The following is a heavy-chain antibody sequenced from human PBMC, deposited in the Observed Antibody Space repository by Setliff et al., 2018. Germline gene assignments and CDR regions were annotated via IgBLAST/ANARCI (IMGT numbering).Heavy chain of an antibody. Sequence: ASVKVSCKTSGYSFTDFYIHWVRHAPGHGLEWLGRLNPRTGGTNLPQRFQGRVTMTRDTSMKTAFLEMSGLTSDDTAIFYCAKGGGRLSISQSCFHMDVWGAGTTVTVSS. J-gene: IGHJ6*03. V-gene: IGHV1-2*06. CDR2: LNPRTGGT. CDR3: AKGGGRLSISQSCFHMDV. CDR1: GYSFTDFY. D-gene: IGHD3-16*01.